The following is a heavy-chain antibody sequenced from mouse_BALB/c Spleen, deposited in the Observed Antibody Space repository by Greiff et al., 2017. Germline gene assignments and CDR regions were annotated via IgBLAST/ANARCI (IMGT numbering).Heavy chain of an antibody. D-gene: IGHD2-1*01. Sequence: QVQLQQSGAELVRPGTSVKISCKASGYTFTNYWLGWVKQRPGHGLEWIGDIYPGGGYTNYNEKFKGKATLTADTSSSTAYMQLSSLTSEDSAVYFCARNGNFYAMDYWGQGTSVTGSS. J-gene: IGHJ4*01. V-gene: IGHV1-63*02. CDR1: GYTFTNYW. CDR3: ARNGNFYAMDY. CDR2: IYPGGGYT.